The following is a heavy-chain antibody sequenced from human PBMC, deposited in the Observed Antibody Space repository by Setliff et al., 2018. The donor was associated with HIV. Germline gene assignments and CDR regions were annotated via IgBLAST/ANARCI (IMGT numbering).Heavy chain of an antibody. Sequence: ASVKVSCKASGYTFTSYYVHWVRQAPGQGLEWMGIINPSGGSTSYAQKFQGRVTMTRDTSTSTVYMELSSLRSEDTAVYYCASMVRGVIKDYYYYGMDVWGQGTTVTVSS. V-gene: IGHV1-46*01. D-gene: IGHD3-10*01. J-gene: IGHJ6*02. CDR1: GYTFTSYY. CDR3: ASMVRGVIKDYYYYGMDV. CDR2: INPSGGST.